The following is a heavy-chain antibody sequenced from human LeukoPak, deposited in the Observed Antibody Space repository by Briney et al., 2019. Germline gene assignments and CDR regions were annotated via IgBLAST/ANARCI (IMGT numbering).Heavy chain of an antibody. CDR1: GGSISSSSYY. J-gene: IGHJ4*02. V-gene: IGHV4-39*01. CDR3: ARQTGSGLFILP. Sequence: SETLSLTCTVSGGSISSSSYYWGWIRQPPGKGLEWIGGIYYSGSTYYNPSLKSRVTISVDTSKNHFSLKLSSVTAADTAVYYCARQTGSGLFILPGGQGTLVTVSS. D-gene: IGHD3/OR15-3a*01. CDR2: IYYSGST.